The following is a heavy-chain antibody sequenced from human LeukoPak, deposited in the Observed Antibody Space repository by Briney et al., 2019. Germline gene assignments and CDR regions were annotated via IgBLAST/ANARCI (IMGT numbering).Heavy chain of an antibody. V-gene: IGHV4-34*01. CDR3: ARFVEMATSPFDY. J-gene: IGHJ4*02. CDR2: INHSGST. Sequence: SETLSLTCTVSGGSISGYYWSWIRQPPGKGLEWIGEINHSGSTNYNPSLKSRVTISVDTSKNQFSLKLSSVTAADTAVYYCARFVEMATSPFDYWGQGTLVTVSS. CDR1: GGSISGYY. D-gene: IGHD5-24*01.